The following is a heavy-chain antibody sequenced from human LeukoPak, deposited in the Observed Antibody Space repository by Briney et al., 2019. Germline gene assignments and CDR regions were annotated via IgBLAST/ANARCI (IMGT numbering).Heavy chain of an antibody. CDR1: GGSFSGYY. CDR2: INHSGST. D-gene: IGHD5-18*01. CDR3: ARGEGYGSYYFDY. V-gene: IGHV4-34*01. Sequence: SETLSLTCAVYGGSFSGYYWSWIRQPPGKGLEWIGEINHSGSTNYNPSLKSRVTISVDTSKNQFSLKLSSVTAADTAVYYCARGEGYGSYYFDYWGQGTLVTVSS. J-gene: IGHJ4*02.